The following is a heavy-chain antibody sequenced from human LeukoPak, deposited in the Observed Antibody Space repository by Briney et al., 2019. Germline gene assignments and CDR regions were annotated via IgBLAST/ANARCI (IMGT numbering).Heavy chain of an antibody. CDR1: GYTFTSYG. D-gene: IGHD1-1*01. J-gene: IGHJ3*02. Sequence: GASVKVSCKASGYTFTSYGISWVRQAPGQGLEWMGWISAYNGNTNYAQKLQGRVTMTTDTSTSTAYMELRSLRSDDTAVYYCARDKRAGTTLYAFDIWGQGTMVTVSS. V-gene: IGHV1-18*01. CDR3: ARDKRAGTTLYAFDI. CDR2: ISAYNGNT.